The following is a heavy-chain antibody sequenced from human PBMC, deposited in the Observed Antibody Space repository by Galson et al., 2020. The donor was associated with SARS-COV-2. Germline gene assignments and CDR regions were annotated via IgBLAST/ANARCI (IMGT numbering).Heavy chain of an antibody. V-gene: IGHV1-58*02. CDR3: AAVARSYYDRSGYYIDY. CDR2: IVVASGNT. Sequence: SVPVSCKASGFTFTRSAMQWVRHDRGQRLEWMGWIVVASGNTAYAQKFQERVTITRDLSTSTAYMELSSLRSEDTAVYYCAAVARSYYDRSGYYIDYWGQGTLVTVSS. CDR1: GFTFTRSA. D-gene: IGHD3-22*01. J-gene: IGHJ4*02.